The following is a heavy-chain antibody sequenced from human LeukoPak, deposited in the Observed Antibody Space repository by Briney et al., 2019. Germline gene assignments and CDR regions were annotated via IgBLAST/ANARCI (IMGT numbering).Heavy chain of an antibody. J-gene: IGHJ5*02. V-gene: IGHV4-59*08. CDR2: IYYSGST. CDR1: GGSISSYY. CDR3: ARQIVVVPAALYWFDP. D-gene: IGHD2-15*01. Sequence: SETLSLTCTVSGGSISSYYWNWIRQPPGKGLEWMGYIYYSGSTNYNPSLKSRVTISVDTSKNQFSLKLSSVTAADTAVYYCARQIVVVPAALYWFDPWGQGTLVTVSS.